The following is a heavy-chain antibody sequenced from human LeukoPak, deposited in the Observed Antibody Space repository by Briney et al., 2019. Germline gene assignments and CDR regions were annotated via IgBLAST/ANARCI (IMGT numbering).Heavy chain of an antibody. CDR2: ISAQHGQT. CDR1: GYSENFYG. CDR3: ARDWGCSSTSCSVEGIYYYYMDV. D-gene: IGHD2-2*01. Sequence: ASVKVSCKTSGYSENFYGITWVRQVAGQGLEWMGWISAQHGQTEYAPNSQDRVTMTTDTYTNTAYMELRSLRSDDTAVYYCARDWGCSSTSCSVEGIYYYYMDVWGKGTTVTVSS. V-gene: IGHV1-18*01. J-gene: IGHJ6*03.